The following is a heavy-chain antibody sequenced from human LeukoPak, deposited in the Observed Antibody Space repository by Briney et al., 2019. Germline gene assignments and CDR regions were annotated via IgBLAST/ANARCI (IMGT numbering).Heavy chain of an antibody. D-gene: IGHD5-18*01. CDR3: AGGGYTYGLY. CDR1: GFTFSSYW. CDR2: INRDGSST. V-gene: IGHV3-74*01. Sequence: GGSLRLACAVSGFTFSSYWMHWVRQAPGKGLVWVSRINRDGSSTSYADSVKRRFTISRDNTKNTLHLQMNSLRAEDTAVYYCAGGGYTYGLYWGQGDLVTVSS. J-gene: IGHJ4*02.